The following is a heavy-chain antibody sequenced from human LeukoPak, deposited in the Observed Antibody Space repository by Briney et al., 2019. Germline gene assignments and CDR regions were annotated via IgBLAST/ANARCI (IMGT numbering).Heavy chain of an antibody. CDR2: ISYDGSDK. CDR1: GFTFNNYG. Sequence: GGSLRLSCAASGFTFNNYGMHWVRQAPGKGLEWVAVISYDGSDKYYADSVKGRFTISRDNSKNTLYLQMNSLRAEDTAVFYCAKDLVAYGEYDHYYYGMDVWGQGTTVTVSS. V-gene: IGHV3-30*18. J-gene: IGHJ6*02. CDR3: AKDLVAYGEYDHYYYGMDV. D-gene: IGHD4-17*01.